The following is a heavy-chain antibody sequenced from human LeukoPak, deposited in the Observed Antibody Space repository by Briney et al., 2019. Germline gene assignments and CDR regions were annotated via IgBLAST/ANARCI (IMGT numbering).Heavy chain of an antibody. CDR3: ARGPNCSSTSCYMVY. CDR1: GGSFSGYY. J-gene: IGHJ4*02. Sequence: PSETLSLTCAVYGGSFSGYYWSWIRQPPGKGLEWIGEINHSGSTNYNPSLKSRVTISVDTSKNQFSLKLSSVTAADTAVYYCARGPNCSSTSCYMVYWGQGTLVTVSS. V-gene: IGHV4-34*01. D-gene: IGHD2-2*02. CDR2: INHSGST.